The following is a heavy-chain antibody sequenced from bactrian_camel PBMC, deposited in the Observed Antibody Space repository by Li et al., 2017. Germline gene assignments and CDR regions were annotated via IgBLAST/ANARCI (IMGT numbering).Heavy chain of an antibody. CDR3: AADLVTDEPSLVEREYYY. CDR2: ISWSDDST. J-gene: IGHJ4*01. V-gene: IGHV3-1*01. D-gene: IGHD1*01. Sequence: QLVESGGGLVQPGGSLRLSCAASGFTFDDYAMGWIRQAPGKGLEWVSTISWSDDSTNYADSMKARFTVSRDRAKNIIALQMHSLKPEDTATFYCAADLVTDEPSLVEREYYYWGQGTQVTVS. CDR1: GFTFDDYA.